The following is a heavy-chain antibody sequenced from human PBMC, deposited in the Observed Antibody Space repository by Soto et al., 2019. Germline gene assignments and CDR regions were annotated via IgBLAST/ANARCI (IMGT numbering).Heavy chain of an antibody. D-gene: IGHD6-6*01. J-gene: IGHJ4*02. Sequence: ASVKVSCKASGGTFSSYAISWVRQAPGQGLEWMGGIIPIFGTANYAQKFQGRVTITADESTSTAYMELSSLRSEDTAVYYCGGGIAARPNGYFDYWGQGTLVTVSS. V-gene: IGHV1-69*13. CDR1: GGTFSSYA. CDR3: GGGIAARPNGYFDY. CDR2: IIPIFGTA.